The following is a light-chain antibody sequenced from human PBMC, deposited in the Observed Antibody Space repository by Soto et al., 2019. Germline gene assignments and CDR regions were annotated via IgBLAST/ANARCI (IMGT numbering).Light chain of an antibody. CDR2: GAS. CDR3: QQYNNWPQT. Sequence: EIVMTQSPATLSVSPGERATLSCRASQSVSSNLAWYQQKPGQAPRLLIYGASTRATGIQARFSGSGSGTEFTLTISSLQSEDFAVYYCQQYNNWPQTFVQGTKVEIK. V-gene: IGKV3-15*01. CDR1: QSVSSN. J-gene: IGKJ1*01.